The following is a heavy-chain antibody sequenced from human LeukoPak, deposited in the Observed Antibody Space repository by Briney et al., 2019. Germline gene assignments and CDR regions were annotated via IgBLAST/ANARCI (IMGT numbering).Heavy chain of an antibody. J-gene: IGHJ4*02. CDR2: ISSSSSYI. CDR1: GFTFSSYS. Sequence: GGSLRLSCAASGFTFSSYSMNWVRQAPGKGLEWVSSISSSSSYIYYADSVKGRFTISRDNAKNSLYLQMNSLRAEDTALYYCARGTLKAAATDFDYWGQGTLVTVSS. CDR3: ARGTLKAAATDFDY. V-gene: IGHV3-21*04. D-gene: IGHD6-13*01.